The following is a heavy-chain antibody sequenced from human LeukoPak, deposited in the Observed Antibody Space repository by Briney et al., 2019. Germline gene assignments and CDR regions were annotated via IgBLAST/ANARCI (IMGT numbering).Heavy chain of an antibody. CDR3: TSLMIWVAVTRTYYYGSGRYNYMDV. V-gene: IGHV3-15*01. Sequence: GGSLRLSCAASGFTFSNAWMSWVRQAPGKGLEWVGRIKSKTDGGTTDYAAPVKGRFTISRDDSKNTLYLQMNSLKTEDTAVYYCTSLMIWVAVTRTYYYGSGRYNYMDVWGKGTTVTVSS. CDR2: IKSKTDGGTT. CDR1: GFTFSNAW. D-gene: IGHD3-10*01. J-gene: IGHJ6*03.